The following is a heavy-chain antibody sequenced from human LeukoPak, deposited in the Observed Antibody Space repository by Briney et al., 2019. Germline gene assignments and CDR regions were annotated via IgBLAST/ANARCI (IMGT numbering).Heavy chain of an antibody. J-gene: IGHJ4*02. CDR3: ARLVAAAGNFDD. V-gene: IGHV4-30-2*01. CDR1: GCSISSGGYS. Sequence: AQTLSLTCAVSGCSISSGGYSWGWIRQPPGKGLVWIGYIYHSGSTYNNPSLKSRVTISVDRSRNQFSLKLSSVTAADTAVYYCARLVAAAGNFDDWGQGTLVTVSS. CDR2: IYHSGST. D-gene: IGHD6-13*01.